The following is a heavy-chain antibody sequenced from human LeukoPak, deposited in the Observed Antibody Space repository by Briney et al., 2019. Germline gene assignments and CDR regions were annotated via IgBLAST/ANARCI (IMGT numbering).Heavy chain of an antibody. J-gene: IGHJ1*01. D-gene: IGHD6-19*01. CDR2: ISSSSSYI. Sequence: GGSLRLSCAASGFTFSSYSMNWVRQAPGKGREWVSSISSSSSYIYYADSVKGRFTISRDNAKNSLYLQMNSLRAEDTAVYYCARRIAVAGTRYFQHWGQGTLVTVSS. CDR1: GFTFSSYS. V-gene: IGHV3-21*01. CDR3: ARRIAVAGTRYFQH.